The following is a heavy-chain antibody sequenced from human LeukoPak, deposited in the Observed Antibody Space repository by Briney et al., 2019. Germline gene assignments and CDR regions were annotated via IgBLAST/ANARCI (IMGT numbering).Heavy chain of an antibody. CDR2: IIPIFGTA. CDR3: ARDGLHGYSGYDYCDY. D-gene: IGHD5-12*01. J-gene: IGHJ4*02. V-gene: IGHV1-69*13. Sequence: SVKVSCKASGGTFSSYAISRVRQDPGQGLEWMGGIIPIFGTANYAQKFQGRVTITADESTSTAYMELSSLRSEDTAVYYCARDGLHGYSGYDYCDYCGQGTLVTVSS. CDR1: GGTFSSYA.